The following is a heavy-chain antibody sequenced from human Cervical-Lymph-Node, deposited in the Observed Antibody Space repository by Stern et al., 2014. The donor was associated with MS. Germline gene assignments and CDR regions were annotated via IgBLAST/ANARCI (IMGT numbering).Heavy chain of an antibody. Sequence: QVQLVESGGDLVKPGGSLRLSCEASGFLFSDYYMGWIRQPPGTGLEWLSYISGNGMTIYYASSVKGRFTISRDNAKNSLYLQMDDVKVEDTAMYYCARDPRGYTYGRDYWGQGTLVTVSS. J-gene: IGHJ4*02. V-gene: IGHV3-11*01. CDR3: ARDPRGYTYGRDY. D-gene: IGHD5-18*01. CDR2: ISGNGMTI. CDR1: GFLFSDYY.